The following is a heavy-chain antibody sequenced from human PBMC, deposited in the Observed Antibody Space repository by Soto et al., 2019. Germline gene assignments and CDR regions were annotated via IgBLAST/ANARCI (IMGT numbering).Heavy chain of an antibody. D-gene: IGHD3-10*01. J-gene: IGHJ6*02. CDR3: ESLVKGSGSYYSPIYYYYGMDD. CDR2: INHSGST. Sequence: SETLSLTCAVYGGSFSGYYWSWIRQPPGKGLEWIGEINHSGSTNYNPSLKSRVTISVDTSKNQFSLKLSSVTAAETAVYYCESLVKGSGSYYSPIYYYYGMDDWGQGTTVTVSS. V-gene: IGHV4-34*01. CDR1: GGSFSGYY.